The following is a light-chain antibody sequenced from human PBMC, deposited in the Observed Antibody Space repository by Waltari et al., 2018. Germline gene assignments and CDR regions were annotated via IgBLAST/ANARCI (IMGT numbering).Light chain of an antibody. Sequence: EIVLTQSHGTLSLSPGERATLSCRASQSVSRSLAWYQQKPGQAPRLLIYGASSRATGVPDRFSGSGSGTDFSLTISRLEPEDFAVYYCQHYVRLPVSFGQGTKVEIK. V-gene: IGKV3-20*01. CDR2: GAS. J-gene: IGKJ1*01. CDR1: QSVSRS. CDR3: QHYVRLPVS.